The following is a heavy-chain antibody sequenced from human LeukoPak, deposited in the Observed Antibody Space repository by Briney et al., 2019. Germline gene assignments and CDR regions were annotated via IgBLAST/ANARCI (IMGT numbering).Heavy chain of an antibody. J-gene: IGHJ5*02. CDR2: INHSGST. Sequence: PSETLSLTCTVSGGSISSYYWSWIRQPPGKGLEWIGEINHSGSTNCNPSLKSRGTISVDTSKNPFSLKLSSVTAADTAVYYCARHFYRVYCSSTSCPYNWFDPWGQGTLVTVSS. V-gene: IGHV4-34*01. CDR1: GGSISSYY. CDR3: ARHFYRVYCSSTSCPYNWFDP. D-gene: IGHD2-2*01.